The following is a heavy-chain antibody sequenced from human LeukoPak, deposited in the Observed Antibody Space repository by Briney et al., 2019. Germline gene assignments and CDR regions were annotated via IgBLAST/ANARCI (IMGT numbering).Heavy chain of an antibody. Sequence: SETLSLTCTVSGGSISSGGYSWSWIRQHPGKGLEWIGYIYYSGSTYYNPSLKSRVTISVDTSKNQFSLKLSSVTAADTAVYYCARCTFGAGAFDIWGQGTMVTVSS. CDR3: ARCTFGAGAFDI. J-gene: IGHJ3*02. D-gene: IGHD3-3*02. CDR1: GGSISSGGYS. V-gene: IGHV4-31*03. CDR2: IYYSGST.